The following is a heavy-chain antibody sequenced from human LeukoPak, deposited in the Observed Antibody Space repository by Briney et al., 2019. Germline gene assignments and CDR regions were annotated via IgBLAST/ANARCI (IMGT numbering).Heavy chain of an antibody. CDR3: ARQRGASGTVYWFDP. D-gene: IGHD3-10*01. V-gene: IGHV5-51*01. CDR1: GYSFTTYW. Sequence: GESLKISCETSGYSFTTYWIGWVRQRPGTGLEWVGAIYPDDSDTRYSPSFQGQVAISADRSIRTAYLKWNSLKASDTGMYYCARQRGASGTVYWFDPWGQGTLVTVSS. CDR2: IYPDDSDT. J-gene: IGHJ5*02.